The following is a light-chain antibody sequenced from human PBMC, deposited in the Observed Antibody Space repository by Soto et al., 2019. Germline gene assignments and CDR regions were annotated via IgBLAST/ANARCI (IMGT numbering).Light chain of an antibody. CDR3: QNYNSAPWT. J-gene: IGKJ1*01. Sequence: DIQMTQSPSSLSASVGDSVTITCRASQGISNYLAWYQQKPGQVPKLLIYAASTLQSGVPSRFSGSGSGTDVTLTISSLQPEDVATYYCQNYNSAPWTCGQGTKVESK. V-gene: IGKV1-27*01. CDR2: AAS. CDR1: QGISNY.